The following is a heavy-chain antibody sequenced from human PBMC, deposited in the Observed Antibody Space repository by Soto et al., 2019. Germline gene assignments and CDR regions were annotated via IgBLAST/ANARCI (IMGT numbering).Heavy chain of an antibody. J-gene: IGHJ6*02. V-gene: IGHV3-23*01. CDR2: ISGSGGST. D-gene: IGHD3-3*01. CDR1: GFTFSSYA. CDR3: AKGGITIFGVVIIDYYYGMDV. Sequence: GGSLRLSCAASGFTFSSYAMSLVRQAPGKGLEWVSAISGSGGSTHYADSVKGRFTISRDNSKNTLYLQMNSLRAEDTAVYYCAKGGITIFGVVIIDYYYGMDVWGQGTTVTVSS.